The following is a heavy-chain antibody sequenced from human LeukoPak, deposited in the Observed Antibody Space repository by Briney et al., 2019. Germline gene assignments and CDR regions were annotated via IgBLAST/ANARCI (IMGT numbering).Heavy chain of an antibody. CDR3: SRGKNDSGWAYYLDY. Sequence: GGSLRLSCAASGLIITTTDMQSGRQAPGKGPEYVSAISSNGDDTYYANSVKGRFTIPRDNSKNTLYLQMGSLKAEDAGVYYWSRGKNDSGWAYYLDYWGQGTLVTVSS. J-gene: IGHJ4*02. D-gene: IGHD6-19*01. V-gene: IGHV3-64*01. CDR1: GLIITTTD. CDR2: ISSNGDDT.